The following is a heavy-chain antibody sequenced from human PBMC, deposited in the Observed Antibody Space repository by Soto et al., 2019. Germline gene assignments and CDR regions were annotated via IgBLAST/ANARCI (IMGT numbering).Heavy chain of an antibody. Sequence: SETLSLTCPLSGGSISTYYWSWIRQPPGKGLEWIGYVYDRATTSYNPSLKTRVTISADTSKNQFSLNLRSVTAADTAVYFCARIRSVFSGGRNDYWGQGILVTVSS. D-gene: IGHD6-19*01. J-gene: IGHJ4*01. CDR3: ARIRSVFSGGRNDY. V-gene: IGHV4-4*08. CDR2: VYDRATT. CDR1: GGSISTYY.